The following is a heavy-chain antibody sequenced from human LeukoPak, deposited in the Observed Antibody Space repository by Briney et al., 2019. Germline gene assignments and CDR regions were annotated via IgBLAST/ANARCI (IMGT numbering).Heavy chain of an antibody. Sequence: PGGSLRLSCAASGFTFSSYSMNWVRQAPGKGLEWVSSIGSSSSYIYYADSVKGRFTISRDNAKNSLYLQMNSLRAEDTAVYYCARESSSGWYVLRYFDYWGQGTLVTVSS. CDR3: ARESSSGWYVLRYFDY. D-gene: IGHD6-19*01. J-gene: IGHJ4*02. CDR2: IGSSSSYI. CDR1: GFTFSSYS. V-gene: IGHV3-21*01.